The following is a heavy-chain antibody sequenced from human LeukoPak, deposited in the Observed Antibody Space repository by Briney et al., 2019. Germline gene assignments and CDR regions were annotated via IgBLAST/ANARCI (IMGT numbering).Heavy chain of an antibody. D-gene: IGHD3-16*01. J-gene: IGHJ2*01. CDR3: ARGSGHLGHWYFDL. V-gene: IGHV3-7*04. Sequence: GGSLTLSCAASGFTFSSYWMSWVRLAPGKGLEWVANIKQDGSEKYYVDPVKGRFTISRDNAKNPLYLQMNSLRAEDTAVYYCARGSGHLGHWYFDLWGRGTLVTVSS. CDR1: GFTFSSYW. CDR2: IKQDGSEK.